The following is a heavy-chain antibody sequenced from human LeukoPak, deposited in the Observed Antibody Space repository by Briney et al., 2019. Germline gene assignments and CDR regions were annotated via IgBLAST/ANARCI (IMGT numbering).Heavy chain of an antibody. J-gene: IGHJ4*02. CDR3: ARGWEWWDY. Sequence: PGGSLRLSCAASGFSFSSYTLNWVRQAPGKGLEWVSSISSSSRYTYYSDSVKGRFTSSRDNAKNSLYLQMNSLRAEDTAVYYCARGWEWWDYWGQGTLVTVSS. D-gene: IGHD2-15*01. CDR1: GFSFSSYT. V-gene: IGHV3-21*04. CDR2: ISSSSRYT.